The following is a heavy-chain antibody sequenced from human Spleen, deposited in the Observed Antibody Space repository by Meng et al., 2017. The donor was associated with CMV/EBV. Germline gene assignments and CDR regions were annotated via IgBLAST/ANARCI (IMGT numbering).Heavy chain of an antibody. D-gene: IGHD3-16*01. J-gene: IGHJ4*02. CDR3: TRDHDWGADY. CDR1: GYFFSDHF. CDR2: IKPNAGYT. Sequence: VACKASGYFFSDHFMHWVRQAPGQGLEWMGWIKPNAGYTNCAQNFQGRVTMTSDSSIATAYMELSRLTSDDTAVYYCTRDHDWGADYWGQGTLVTVSS. V-gene: IGHV1-2*02.